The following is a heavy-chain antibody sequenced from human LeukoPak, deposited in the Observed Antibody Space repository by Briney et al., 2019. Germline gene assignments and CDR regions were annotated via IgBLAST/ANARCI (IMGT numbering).Heavy chain of an antibody. Sequence: SGGSLRLSCAVSGFTFSIYTMSWVRQAPGKGLEWVSTISVTGGSTYYADSVKGRFTISRDNSKNTLYLQMNSLRAEDTAVYYCAKDFGSSWYFYWGQGTLVTVSS. CDR3: AKDFGSSWYFY. CDR2: ISVTGGST. J-gene: IGHJ4*02. V-gene: IGHV3-23*01. CDR1: GFTFSIYT. D-gene: IGHD6-13*01.